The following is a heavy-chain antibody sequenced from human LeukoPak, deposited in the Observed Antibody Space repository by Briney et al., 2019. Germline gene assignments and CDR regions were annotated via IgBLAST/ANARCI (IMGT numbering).Heavy chain of an antibody. J-gene: IGHJ4*02. Sequence: ASVKVSCKASGYTFTSYAMNWVRQAPGQGLEWMGWINTNTGNPTYAQGFTGRFVFSLDTSVSTAYLQISSLKAEDTAVYYCARSYCSSTSCYGRGDYWGQGTLVTVSS. V-gene: IGHV7-4-1*02. CDR2: INTNTGNP. CDR1: GYTFTSYA. D-gene: IGHD2-2*01. CDR3: ARSYCSSTSCYGRGDY.